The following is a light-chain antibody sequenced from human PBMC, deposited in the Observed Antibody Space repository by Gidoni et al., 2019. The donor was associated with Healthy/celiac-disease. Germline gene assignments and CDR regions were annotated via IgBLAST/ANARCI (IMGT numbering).Light chain of an antibody. Sequence: QSALTPPASVSGSPGQSITISCTGTSSDVGSYNLVSWYQQHPGKAPKLMIYEVSKRPSGVSNRFSGSKSGNTASLTISGLQAEDEADYYCCSYAGSSTFPWVFGGGTKLTVL. CDR1: SSDVGSYNL. CDR3: CSYAGSSTFPWV. J-gene: IGLJ3*02. V-gene: IGLV2-23*02. CDR2: EVS.